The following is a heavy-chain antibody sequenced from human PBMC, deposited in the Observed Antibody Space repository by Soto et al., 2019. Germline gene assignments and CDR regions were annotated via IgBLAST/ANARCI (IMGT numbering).Heavy chain of an antibody. J-gene: IGHJ6*01. V-gene: IGHV1-8*01. Sequence: QVQLVQSGAEVKKPGASVKVSCKASGYTFTSYDINWVRQANGQGLEWMGWMNPNSGNTDYAQKFQGRVNMSTNTPIDTAYMELSSLRSEETAVYYGARWPDGYYYYGMDVWGQGTTVTVSS. CDR2: MNPNSGNT. CDR1: GYTFTSYD. CDR3: ARWPDGYYYYGMDV.